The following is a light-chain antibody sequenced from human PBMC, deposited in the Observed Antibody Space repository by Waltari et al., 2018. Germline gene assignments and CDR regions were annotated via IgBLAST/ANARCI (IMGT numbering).Light chain of an antibody. Sequence: DIQMTQSPSSLSASVGDRVTITCRASQSISSYLNWYQQKPGKAPKLLIYAASSLQSGVPSRFSGIGSGTDFTLTTSSLQPEDFATYYCQQSYRTPWTFGQGTKVEIK. CDR1: QSISSY. J-gene: IGKJ1*01. V-gene: IGKV1-39*01. CDR3: QQSYRTPWT. CDR2: AAS.